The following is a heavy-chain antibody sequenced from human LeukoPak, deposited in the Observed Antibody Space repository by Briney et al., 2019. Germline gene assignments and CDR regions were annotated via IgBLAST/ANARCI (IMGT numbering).Heavy chain of an antibody. CDR3: ARAGPTAQYDFWSGYPTHPDWFDP. D-gene: IGHD3-3*01. V-gene: IGHV1-18*01. CDR1: GYTFTSYG. J-gene: IGHJ5*02. CDR2: ISAYNGNT. Sequence: GASVKVSCKASGYTFTSYGISWVRQAPGQGLEWMGWISAYNGNTNYAQKLQGRVTMTTDTSTSTAYMELSSLRSEDTAVYYCARAGPTAQYDFWSGYPTHPDWFDPWGQGTLVTVSS.